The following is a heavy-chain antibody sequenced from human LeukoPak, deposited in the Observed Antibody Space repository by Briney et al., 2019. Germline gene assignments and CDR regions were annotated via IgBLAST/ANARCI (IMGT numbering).Heavy chain of an antibody. CDR3: TAGAPRAYSGSYSNC. V-gene: IGHV3-15*01. D-gene: IGHD1-26*01. CDR1: GFTFSNAW. J-gene: IGHJ4*02. CDR2: IKSKTDGGTT. Sequence: GGSLRLSCAASGFTFSNAWMSWVRQAPGKGLEWVGRIKSKTDGGTTDYAAPVKGRFTISRDDSQNTLYLQMNSLKTEDTAVYYCTAGAPRAYSGSYSNCWGQGTLVTVSS.